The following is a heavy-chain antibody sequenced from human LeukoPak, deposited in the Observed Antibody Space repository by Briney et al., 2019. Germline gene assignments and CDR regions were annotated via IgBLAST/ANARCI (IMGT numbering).Heavy chain of an antibody. Sequence: SVKVSCKASGGTFSSYAISWVRQAPGQGLEWMGGIIPIFGTANYAQKFQGRVTITADKSTSTAYMELSSLRSEDTAVYYCARRARGELAAAGQYYYYMDVWGKGTTVTVSS. CDR3: ARRARGELAAAGQYYYYMDV. CDR2: IIPIFGTA. CDR1: GGTFSSYA. J-gene: IGHJ6*03. V-gene: IGHV1-69*06. D-gene: IGHD6-13*01.